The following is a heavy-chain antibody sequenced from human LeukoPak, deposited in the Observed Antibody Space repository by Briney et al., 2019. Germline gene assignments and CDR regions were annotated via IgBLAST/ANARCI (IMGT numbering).Heavy chain of an antibody. CDR3: ARDLAYYDSGSYFDY. J-gene: IGHJ4*02. Sequence: GASVKVSFKASGYTFTGYYMHWVRQAPGQGLEWMGWINPNSGGTNYAQKFQGRVTMTRDTSISTAYMELSRLRSDNTAVYYCARDLAYYDSGSYFDYWGQGTLVTVSS. CDR1: GYTFTGYY. V-gene: IGHV1-2*02. D-gene: IGHD3-22*01. CDR2: INPNSGGT.